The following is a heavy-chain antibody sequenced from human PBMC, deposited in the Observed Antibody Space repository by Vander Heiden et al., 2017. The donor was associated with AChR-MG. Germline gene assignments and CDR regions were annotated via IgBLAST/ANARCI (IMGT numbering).Heavy chain of an antibody. D-gene: IGHD5-12*01. J-gene: IGHJ4*02. CDR3: ARDREMATMEIDY. CDR1: GYTFTSYY. CDR2: INPSGGSS. V-gene: IGHV1-46*04. Sequence: QVQLVQSGAEVKKPGASVRVSCKASGYTFTSYYMHWVRQAPRQALEWRGIINPSGGSSSYAQKVQGRVTMTRDTSTSTVYMELRRMRSEDTAVYYSARDREMATMEIDYWGQVTLVTISS.